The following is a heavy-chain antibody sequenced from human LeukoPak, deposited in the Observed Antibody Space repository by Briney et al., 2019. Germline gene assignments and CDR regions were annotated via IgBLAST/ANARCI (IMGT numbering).Heavy chain of an antibody. Sequence: GGSLRLSCAASGFTFSDYYMSWIRQAPGKGLEWVSYISSSSSYTNYADSVKGRFTIYRDNFKNTVYLQMNSLRAEETAVYYCAKSHPPTVTTEEGEYLQHWGQGTLVTVSS. J-gene: IGHJ1*01. V-gene: IGHV3-11*06. CDR3: AKSHPPTVTTEEGEYLQH. CDR2: ISSSSSYT. CDR1: GFTFSDYY. D-gene: IGHD4-17*01.